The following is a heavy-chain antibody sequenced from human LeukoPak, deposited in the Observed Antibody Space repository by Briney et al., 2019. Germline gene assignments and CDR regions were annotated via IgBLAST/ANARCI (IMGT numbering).Heavy chain of an antibody. CDR1: GFTFSDYY. Sequence: GGSLRLSCAASGFTFSDYYMTWIRQAPGKGLEWLSYISSTSRYTNYADSVKGRFTITRDNAKNSLYLQMNSLRAEDTAVYYCVRREGIWGQGTLVTVSS. J-gene: IGHJ3*02. CDR2: ISSTSRYT. CDR3: VRREGI. V-gene: IGHV3-11*06.